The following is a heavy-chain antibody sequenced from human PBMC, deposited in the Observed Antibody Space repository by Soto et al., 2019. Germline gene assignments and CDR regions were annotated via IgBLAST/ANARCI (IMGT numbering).Heavy chain of an antibody. D-gene: IGHD3-10*01. J-gene: IGHJ3*01. CDR2: ISSSGNYI. Sequence: EVQLVESGGGLVKPGGSLRLSCAASGFTFRNSSMNWVRQAPGKGLEWVSYISSSGNYIYYADSVKGRFTISRDSARNSLYLQMNSLRAEDTAVYFCARAHPSNDYDGSGTDAFDLWGQGTMVTVSS. CDR1: GFTFRNSS. CDR3: ARAHPSNDYDGSGTDAFDL. V-gene: IGHV3-21*01.